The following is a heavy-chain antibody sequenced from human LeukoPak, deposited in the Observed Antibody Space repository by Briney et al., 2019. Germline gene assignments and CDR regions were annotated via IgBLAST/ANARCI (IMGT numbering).Heavy chain of an antibody. V-gene: IGHV3-13*01. CDR1: GFTFSDYD. D-gene: IGHD1-1*01. CDR2: IGTAGDT. CDR3: ARVAKERVGGVYYFDY. J-gene: IGHJ4*02. Sequence: HPGGSLRLSCAASGFTFSDYDMHWVRQATGKGLEWVSAIGTAGDTYYTGSVKGRFTISRENAKNSLYHQMNSLRAGDTAVYYCARVAKERVGGVYYFDYWGQGTLVTVSS.